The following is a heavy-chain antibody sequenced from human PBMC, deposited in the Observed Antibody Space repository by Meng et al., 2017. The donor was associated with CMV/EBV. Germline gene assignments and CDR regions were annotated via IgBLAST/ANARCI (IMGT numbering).Heavy chain of an antibody. Sequence: GGSLRLSCAASGFTFSSYAMHWVRQAPGKGLEWVAVISYDGSNKYYADSVKGRFTISRDNSKNTLYLQMNSLRAEDTAVYYCARGDHSMVRGFYYYGMDVWGQGTTVTVSS. D-gene: IGHD3-10*01. CDR1: GFTFSSYA. V-gene: IGHV3-30*04. CDR3: ARGDHSMVRGFYYYGMDV. CDR2: ISYDGSNK. J-gene: IGHJ6*02.